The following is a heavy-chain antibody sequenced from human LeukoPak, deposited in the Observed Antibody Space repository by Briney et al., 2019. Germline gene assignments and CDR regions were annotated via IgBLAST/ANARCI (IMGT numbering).Heavy chain of an antibody. CDR1: GGSFSGYY. CDR3: ARVKLQCIGC. D-gene: IGHD5-24*01. Sequence: KPSETLSLTCAVYGGSFSGYYWSWIRQPPGKGLEWIGEINHSGSTNYNPSLKSRVTISVDTSKNQFSLKLSSVTAADTAVYYCARVKLQCIGCWGQGTLVTVSS. J-gene: IGHJ4*02. V-gene: IGHV4-34*01. CDR2: INHSGST.